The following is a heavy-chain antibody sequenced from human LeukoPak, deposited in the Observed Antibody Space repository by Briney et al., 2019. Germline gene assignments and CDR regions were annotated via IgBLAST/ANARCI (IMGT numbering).Heavy chain of an antibody. J-gene: IGHJ4*02. Sequence: SETLSLTCAVSGVSFDDYYWAWVRQTPGKGLEWIGEINHSGYTNDSPSLKSRVTLSIDTSRKQFSLNLRSVPVADAGIYYCTRMTTGHDYWGQGTLVTVSS. CDR1: GVSFDDYY. CDR3: TRMTTGHDY. CDR2: INHSGYT. V-gene: IGHV4-34*01. D-gene: IGHD4-17*01.